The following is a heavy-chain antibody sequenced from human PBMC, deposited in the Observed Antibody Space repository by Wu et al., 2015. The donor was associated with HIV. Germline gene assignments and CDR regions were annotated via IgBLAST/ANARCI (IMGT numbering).Heavy chain of an antibody. Sequence: GREVKKPGASVKVSCKASGYTFTSYYMHWVRQAPGQGLEWMGIINPSGGSTSYAQKFQGRVTMTRDTSTSTVYMELSSLRSEDTAVYYCARNQYIRGVIQNFDYWGQGTLVTVSS. CDR2: INPSGGST. D-gene: IGHD3-10*01. J-gene: IGHJ4*02. CDR3: ARNQYIRGVIQNFDY. CDR1: GYTFTSYY. V-gene: IGHV1-46*03.